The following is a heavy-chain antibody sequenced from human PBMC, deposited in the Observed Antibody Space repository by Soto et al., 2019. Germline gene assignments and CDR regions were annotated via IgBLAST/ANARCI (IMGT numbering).Heavy chain of an antibody. D-gene: IGHD3-16*01. Sequence: EVQLLESGGGLVQPGGSLRLSCAASGFTFSTYAMSWVRQAPGKGLEWVSAISVSGTTTYYADSVKGRFTISRDNSKNTLYLQRNSLRVEDTAVYYCVKVGDFGRQTYWGQGTLVTVSS. CDR3: VKVGDFGRQTY. CDR2: ISVSGTTT. V-gene: IGHV3-23*01. J-gene: IGHJ4*02. CDR1: GFTFSTYA.